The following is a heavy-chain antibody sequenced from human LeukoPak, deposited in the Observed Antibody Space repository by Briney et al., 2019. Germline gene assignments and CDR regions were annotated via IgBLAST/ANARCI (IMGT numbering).Heavy chain of an antibody. CDR1: GFTFSTYG. J-gene: IGHJ4*02. CDR3: AKGSAAGLPSFEY. CDR2: MGDSGTNT. D-gene: IGHD6-13*01. Sequence: GGSLRLSCGASGFTFSTYGMTWVRQAPGKGLEWVSGMGDSGTNTYYADSVKGRFTISRDNSKNTLYLQMNSLRAEDTAVYYCAKGSAAGLPSFEYWGQGTLVTVSS. V-gene: IGHV3-23*01.